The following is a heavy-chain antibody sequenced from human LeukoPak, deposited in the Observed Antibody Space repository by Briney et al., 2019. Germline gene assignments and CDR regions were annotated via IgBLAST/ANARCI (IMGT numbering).Heavy chain of an antibody. Sequence: GSLRLSCAASGFTFCSYAVSWVRQAPGKGLEWGSLISAISGISYYADSVKGRFTISRDNANNTLYLQMNSLRAEDTAVYYCAKVKSAMVPIFDYWGQGTQVTVSS. CDR2: ISAISGIS. CDR3: AKVKSAMVPIFDY. D-gene: IGHD3-10*01. V-gene: IGHV3-23*01. CDR1: GFTFCSYA. J-gene: IGHJ4*02.